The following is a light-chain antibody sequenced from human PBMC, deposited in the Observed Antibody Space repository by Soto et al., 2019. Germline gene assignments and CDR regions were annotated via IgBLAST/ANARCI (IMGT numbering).Light chain of an antibody. CDR2: GAS. CDR1: QSVSSSY. V-gene: IGKV3-20*01. J-gene: IGKJ3*01. CDR3: QQYGSSPFA. Sequence: EIVLTQSPGTLSLSPGERATLSCRASQSVSSSYLAWYQQKPGQAPRLLIYGASSRATGIPGRFSGSGSGTDFTLTISILEPEDFAVYYCQQYGSSPFAFGPGTRVDIK.